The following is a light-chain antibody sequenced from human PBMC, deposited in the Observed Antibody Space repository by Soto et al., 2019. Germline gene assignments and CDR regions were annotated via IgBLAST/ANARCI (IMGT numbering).Light chain of an antibody. V-gene: IGKV1-5*01. CDR3: QQYYNWPLT. CDR1: QNISSW. CDR2: DVS. J-gene: IGKJ4*01. Sequence: DIQMTQSPSTLSAFIGDRVTITFRSSQNISSWLAWYQQRPGKAPKLLIYDVSSLQSGVPSRFSGSGSGTEFTLTISSLQSEDFAVYYCQQYYNWPLTFGGGTKVDIK.